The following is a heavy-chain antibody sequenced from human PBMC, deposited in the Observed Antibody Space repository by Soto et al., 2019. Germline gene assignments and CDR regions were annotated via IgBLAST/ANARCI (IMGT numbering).Heavy chain of an antibody. CDR2: IYHSGRT. D-gene: IGHD3-22*01. J-gene: IGHJ6*02. CDR3: ARGGGSYYYYSSGYGMDV. CDR1: GGSISSGGYS. V-gene: IGHV4-30-2*01. Sequence: QLQLQESGSGLVKPSQTLSLTCAVSGGSISSGGYSWSWIRQPPGKGLEWIGYIYHSGRTYYNPSLKSRVTRSVDRSKNQFSLKLSSVTAADTAVYYCARGGGSYYYYSSGYGMDVWGQGTTVTVSS.